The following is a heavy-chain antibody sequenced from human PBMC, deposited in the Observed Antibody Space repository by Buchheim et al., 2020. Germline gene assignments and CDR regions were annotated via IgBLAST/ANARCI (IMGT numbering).Heavy chain of an antibody. CDR3: ARAMGGSGRVYYFDY. CDR2: IYHSGST. CDR1: GGSISSGGYS. D-gene: IGHD3-10*01. Sequence: QLQLQESGSGLVKPSQTLSLTCAVSGGSISSGGYSWSWIRQPPGQGLEWIGYIYHSGSTYYNPSLNSRVTISVDRSKNQFSLKLSSVTAADTAMYYCARAMGGSGRVYYFDYWGQGTL. V-gene: IGHV4-30-2*01. J-gene: IGHJ4*02.